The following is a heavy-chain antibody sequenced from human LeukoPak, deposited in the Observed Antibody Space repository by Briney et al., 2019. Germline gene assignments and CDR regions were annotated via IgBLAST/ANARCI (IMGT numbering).Heavy chain of an antibody. CDR2: ISYSGST. CDR3: ATYSGTFYLQFDY. J-gene: IGHJ4*02. V-gene: IGHV4-39*01. CDR1: GGSISSSAYY. D-gene: IGHD1-26*01. Sequence: SETLSLTCTVSGGSISSSAYYWGWIRQPPGKGLEWIGSISYSGSTYHNPSLKSRVTISVDTSKNRFSLKLISVTAADTAVYYCATYSGTFYLQFDYWGQGILVTVSS.